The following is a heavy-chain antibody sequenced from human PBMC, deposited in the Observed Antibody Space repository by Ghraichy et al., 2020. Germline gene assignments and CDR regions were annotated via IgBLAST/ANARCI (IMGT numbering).Heavy chain of an antibody. J-gene: IGHJ6*02. Sequence: GGSLRLSCAASGFTFSSYWMSWVRQAPGKGLEWVANIKQDGSEKYYVDSVKGRFTISRDNAKNSLYLQMNSLRAEDTAVYYCASDPLILGGGYYYGMDVWGQGTTVTVSS. CDR2: IKQDGSEK. CDR1: GFTFSSYW. D-gene: IGHD3-16*01. CDR3: ASDPLILGGGYYYGMDV. V-gene: IGHV3-7*01.